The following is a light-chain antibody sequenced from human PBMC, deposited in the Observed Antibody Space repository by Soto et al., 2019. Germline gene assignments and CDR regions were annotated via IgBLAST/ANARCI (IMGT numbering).Light chain of an antibody. J-gene: IGLJ1*01. V-gene: IGLV2-14*01. CDR2: EVN. Sequence: QSALAQPSSVSVSPGQSITISCTGTSTDVGGYNYVSWYQHHPGKGPKLIIYEVNNRPSGVSDRFSGSKSGNKASLTISKLEAEDESDYYCGSYTSTDTPFVFGTGTKVTVL. CDR1: STDVGGYNY. CDR3: GSYTSTDTPFV.